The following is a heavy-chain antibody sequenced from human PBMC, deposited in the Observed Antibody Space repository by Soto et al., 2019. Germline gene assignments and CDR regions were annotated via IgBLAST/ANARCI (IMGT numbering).Heavy chain of an antibody. CDR1: GITFSTYA. V-gene: IGHV1-3*04. CDR2: INTGNGNT. Sequence: ASVKVSCKASGITFSTYAIHWVRQAPGQSLEWMGWINTGNGNTRYSQNFQGRVTLTRDTSTSTAYMELSSLRSEDTAVYYCARPTSYYDILTGSPRYAFDIWGQGTMVTVSS. J-gene: IGHJ3*02. CDR3: ARPTSYYDILTGSPRYAFDI. D-gene: IGHD3-9*01.